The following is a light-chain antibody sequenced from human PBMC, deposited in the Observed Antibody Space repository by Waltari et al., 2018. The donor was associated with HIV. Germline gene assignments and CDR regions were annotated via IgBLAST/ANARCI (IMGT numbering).Light chain of an antibody. J-gene: IGLJ2*01. CDR1: TTDIGGYNY. V-gene: IGLV2-14*03. CDR2: GVS. Sequence: QSALTQPASVSGSPGQSITISCNGTTTDIGGYNYVSWYQRHPDKAPKLIIFGVSKRPSGISSRFSGSKSGNTASLTISGLQAEDEADYYCCSYTKLTTHYVLFGGGTKLTVL. CDR3: CSYTKLTTHYVL.